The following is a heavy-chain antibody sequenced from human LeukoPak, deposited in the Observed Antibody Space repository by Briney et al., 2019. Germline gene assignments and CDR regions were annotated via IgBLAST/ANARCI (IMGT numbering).Heavy chain of an antibody. CDR2: ISYDGSNK. Sequence: GGSLRLSCAASGFTFSSYWMSWVRQAPGKGLEWVAVISYDGSNKYYADSVKGRFTISRDNSKNTLYLQMNSLRAEDTAVYYCARGETLAAAAVYWGQGTLVTVSS. J-gene: IGHJ4*02. CDR1: GFTFSSYW. V-gene: IGHV3-30-3*01. CDR3: ARGETLAAAAVY. D-gene: IGHD6-13*01.